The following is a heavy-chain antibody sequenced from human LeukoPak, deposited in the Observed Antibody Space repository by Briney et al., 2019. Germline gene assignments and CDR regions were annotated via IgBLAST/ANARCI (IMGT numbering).Heavy chain of an antibody. CDR3: ARNGGVRGDILHYYGMDV. D-gene: IGHD3-10*01. J-gene: IGHJ6*02. Sequence: PSETLSLTCTVSGDSISSGEPYWSWVRQPLGKGLEWIGHIYYSGTTYYNPSLKSRLTLSLDTSRNQFSLKLTSVTAADTAVYFCARNGGVRGDILHYYGMDVWGQGTTVTVSS. V-gene: IGHV4-30-4*01. CDR2: IYYSGTT. CDR1: GDSISSGEPY.